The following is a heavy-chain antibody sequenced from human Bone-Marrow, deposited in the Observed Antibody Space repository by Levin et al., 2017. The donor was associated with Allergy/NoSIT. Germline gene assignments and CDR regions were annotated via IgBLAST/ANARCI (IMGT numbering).Heavy chain of an antibody. CDR2: IYSGGST. CDR1: GFTVSSNY. CDR3: ARGWFGELLSH. V-gene: IGHV3-53*01. D-gene: IGHD3-10*01. Sequence: GGSLRLSCAASGFTVSSNYMSWVRQAPGKGPEWVSVIYSGGSTYYANSVKGRFTISRDNSKNTLYLRMNSLRAEDTAVYYCARGWFGELLSHWGQGTLVTVSS. J-gene: IGHJ4*02.